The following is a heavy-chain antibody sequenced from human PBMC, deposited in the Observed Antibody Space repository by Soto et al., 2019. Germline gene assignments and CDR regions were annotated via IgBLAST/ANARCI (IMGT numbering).Heavy chain of an antibody. CDR3: ASYDISFDY. D-gene: IGHD3-9*01. CDR2: IYYSGST. Sequence: SETLCLTCTVSGGYVSGNSYSWGWIRQSPGKGLEWIGSIYYSGSTYYNPSLKSRVTISVDTSKNQFSLKLSSVTAADTAVYYCASYDISFDYWGQGTLVTVSS. CDR1: GGYVSGNSYS. J-gene: IGHJ4*02. V-gene: IGHV4-39*01.